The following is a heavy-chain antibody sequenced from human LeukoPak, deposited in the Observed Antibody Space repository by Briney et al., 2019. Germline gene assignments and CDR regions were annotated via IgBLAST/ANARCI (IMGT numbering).Heavy chain of an antibody. J-gene: IGHJ4*02. V-gene: IGHV3-33*01. CDR1: GFTFSNYG. D-gene: IGHD2/OR15-2a*01. Sequence: GGSLRLSCAASGFTFSNYGMHWVRQAPGKGLEWLAAIFYDGSNKYYADTVKGRFTISRDNSKNTLYLQVNSLRAEDTAVYYCARDQALYFCYGDDWGQGTLVTVSS. CDR2: IFYDGSNK. CDR3: ARDQALYFCYGDD.